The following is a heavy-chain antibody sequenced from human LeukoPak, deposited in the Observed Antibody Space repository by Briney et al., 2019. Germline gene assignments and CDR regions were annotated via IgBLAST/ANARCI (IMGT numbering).Heavy chain of an antibody. CDR1: GFTVSSNY. D-gene: IGHD5-18*01. CDR2: IYSGGST. Sequence: GGSLRLSCAASGFTVSSNYMSWVRQAPGKGLEWVSVIYSGGSTYYADSVKGRFTISRDNSKNTLYLQMNSLRAEDTAVYYCARGRRRYSYGYDYWGQGTLVTVSS. CDR3: ARGRRRYSYGYDY. V-gene: IGHV3-53*01. J-gene: IGHJ4*02.